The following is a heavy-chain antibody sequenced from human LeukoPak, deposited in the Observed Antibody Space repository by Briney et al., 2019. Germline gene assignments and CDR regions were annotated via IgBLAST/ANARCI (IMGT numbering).Heavy chain of an antibody. Sequence: GASVKVSCKASGYTFTSYAMHWVRQAPGQRLEWMGWINAGNGNTKYSQEFQGRVTITRDTSTSTAYMELRSLRSDDTAVYYCARDLGYCTNGVCYEAYYWGQGTLVTVSS. CDR2: INAGNGNT. D-gene: IGHD2-8*01. J-gene: IGHJ4*02. CDR1: GYTFTSYA. V-gene: IGHV1-3*01. CDR3: ARDLGYCTNGVCYEAYY.